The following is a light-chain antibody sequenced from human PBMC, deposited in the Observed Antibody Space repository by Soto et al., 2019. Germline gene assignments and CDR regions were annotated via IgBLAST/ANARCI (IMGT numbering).Light chain of an antibody. Sequence: QSVLTQPASVSGCPGQSITISCTGTSSDIGSYNRVSWYQQPPGTAPKLIIYEVNNRPSGVPDLFSGSKSGNTASLTISGLQAEDEADYYCNSFTTSSTYVFGTGTKVTVL. CDR3: NSFTTSSTYV. V-gene: IGLV2-18*02. J-gene: IGLJ1*01. CDR2: EVN. CDR1: SSDIGSYNR.